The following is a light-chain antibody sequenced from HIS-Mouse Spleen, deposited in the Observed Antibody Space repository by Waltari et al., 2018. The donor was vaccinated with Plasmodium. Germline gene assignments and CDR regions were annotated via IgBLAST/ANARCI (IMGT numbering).Light chain of an antibody. J-gene: IGKJ2*01. Sequence: DIQMTQSPSAMSASVGDRVTITCRASQGISNSLTWFQQKPGKVPTRLIYAASSLQSGVPSRFSGSGSGTEFTLIISSLQPEDFATSYCLQHNSYPMYTFGQGTKLEIK. CDR1: QGISNS. V-gene: IGKV1-17*03. CDR2: AAS. CDR3: LQHNSYPMYT.